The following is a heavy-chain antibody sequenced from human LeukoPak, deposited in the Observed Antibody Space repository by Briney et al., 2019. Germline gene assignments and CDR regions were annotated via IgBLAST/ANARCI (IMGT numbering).Heavy chain of an antibody. J-gene: IGHJ4*02. D-gene: IGHD2-2*01. CDR1: GGSISSYY. CDR3: ARDCSSTSCYEV. CDR2: IYYSGST. V-gene: IGHV4-59*01. Sequence: PSETLSLTCTVSGGSISSYYWSWIRQPPGKGLEWIGYIYYSGSTNYNPSLKSRVTISVDTSKNQFSLKLSSVTAADTAVYYCARDCSSTSCYEVWGQGTLVTVSS.